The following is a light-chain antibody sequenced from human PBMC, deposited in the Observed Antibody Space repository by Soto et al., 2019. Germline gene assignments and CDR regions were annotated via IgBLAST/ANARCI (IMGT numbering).Light chain of an antibody. CDR1: QGIGDT. V-gene: IGKV3-15*01. CDR3: EPYAYWPLS. J-gene: IGKJ4*01. Sequence: VMRLSAAALSFYPEEGATLSCRASQGIGDTLAWYQHKPGQTPRLLIYDTSTRATGVPTRFSGSRSGAEFTLTIYSLQSEDVAVYYCEPYAYWPLSFGGGTKA. CDR2: DTS.